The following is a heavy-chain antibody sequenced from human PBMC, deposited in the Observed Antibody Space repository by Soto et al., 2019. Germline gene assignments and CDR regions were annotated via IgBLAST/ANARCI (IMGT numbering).Heavy chain of an antibody. J-gene: IGHJ4*02. V-gene: IGHV3-15*07. CDR3: TTRGYSHGYPPQGDY. Sequence: GGSLRLSCAASGFTFSNAWMNWVRQAPGKGLEWVGRIKSKTDGGTTDYAAPVKGRFTISRDDSKNTLYLQMNSLKTEDTAVYYCTTRGYSHGYPPQGDYWGQGTLVTVPS. CDR2: IKSKTDGGTT. CDR1: GFTFSNAW. D-gene: IGHD5-18*01.